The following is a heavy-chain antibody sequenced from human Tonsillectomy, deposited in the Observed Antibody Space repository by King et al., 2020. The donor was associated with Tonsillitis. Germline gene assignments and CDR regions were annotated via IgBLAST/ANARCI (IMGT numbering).Heavy chain of an antibody. V-gene: IGHV4-4*02. D-gene: IGHD6-19*01. CDR2: IYPTGST. Sequence: QLQESGPGLVKPSGTLSLTCAVSGGSISSSYWWTWVRQSPGSGLEWIGEIYPTGSTNYNPSLKNRVIISIDKTRNQFLLSVKSVGAADTAVYYCSRAVAGTTSFDPWGQGALVSVSS. CDR3: SRAVAGTTSFDP. CDR1: GGSISSSYW. J-gene: IGHJ5*02.